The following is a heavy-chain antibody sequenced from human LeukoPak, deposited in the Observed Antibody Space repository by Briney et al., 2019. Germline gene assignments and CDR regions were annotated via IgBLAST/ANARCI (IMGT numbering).Heavy chain of an antibody. CDR2: IYYSGST. CDR3: ARHVKSDSSGYYHDY. V-gene: IGHV4-39*01. J-gene: IGHJ4*02. CDR1: GGSISSSSYY. Sequence: SETLSLTCTVSGGSISSSSYYWGWIRQPPGKGLEWIGSIYYSGSTYYNPSLKSRVTISVDTSKNQFSLKLSSVTAADTAVYYCARHVKSDSSGYYHDYWGQGTLVTVSS. D-gene: IGHD3-22*01.